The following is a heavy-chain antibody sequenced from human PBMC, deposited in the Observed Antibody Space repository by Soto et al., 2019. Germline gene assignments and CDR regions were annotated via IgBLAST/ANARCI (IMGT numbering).Heavy chain of an antibody. D-gene: IGHD3-22*01. V-gene: IGHV1-69*06. CDR1: GGTFSSYA. CDR2: IIPIFGTA. J-gene: IGHJ4*01. Sequence: QVQLVQSGAEVKKPGSSVKVSCKASGGTFSSYAISWVRQAPGQGLEWMGGIIPIFGTANYAQKFQGRVTITADKSTSTAYMELSSLRSDDTAVYYCARVRGYYYDSSGYYFDYWGQGTLVTVSS. CDR3: ARVRGYYYDSSGYYFDY.